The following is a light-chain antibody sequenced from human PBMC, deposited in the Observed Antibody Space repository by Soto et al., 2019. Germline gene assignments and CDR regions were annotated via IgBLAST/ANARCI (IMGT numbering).Light chain of an antibody. J-gene: IGKJ4*01. V-gene: IGKV1-9*01. CDR2: EES. CDR1: QAVPNN. Sequence: SFLTASLGDRGSFTYLPSQAVPNNMAWYQQKPGKPPKLLIYEESTFHSGLPSRFSGCKSVTPFTLISDSLQPADFATYYSQPAKTYPRTFCGGTKVDI. CDR3: QPAKTYPRT.